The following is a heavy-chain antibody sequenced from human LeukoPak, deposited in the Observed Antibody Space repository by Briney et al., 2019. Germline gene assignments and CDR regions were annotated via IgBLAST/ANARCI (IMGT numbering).Heavy chain of an antibody. CDR2: INYSGST. CDR1: GGSISSYS. V-gene: IGHV4-59*12. D-gene: IGHD3-9*01. J-gene: IGHJ5*02. Sequence: PSETLSLTCSVSGGSISSYSWSWIRQPPGKGLEWIGYINYSGSTNYNPSLKSRVTISVDTSKNQFSLKLSSVTAADTAVYYCARRWYFDWLLSPHNWFDPWGQGTLVTVSS. CDR3: ARRWYFDWLLSPHNWFDP.